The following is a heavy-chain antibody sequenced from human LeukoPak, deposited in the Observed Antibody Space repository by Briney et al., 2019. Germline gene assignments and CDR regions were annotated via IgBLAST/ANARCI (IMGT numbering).Heavy chain of an antibody. D-gene: IGHD1-26*01. V-gene: IGHV1-69*13. CDR2: IIPIFATA. Sequence: GASVKVSCKASGYTFTGYYMHWVRQAPGQGLEWMGGIIPIFATANYAQKFQGRVTITADESTSTAYMELSSLRSEDTAVYYCARGSGGYSPLDYWGQGTLVTVSS. J-gene: IGHJ4*02. CDR3: ARGSGGYSPLDY. CDR1: GYTFTGYY.